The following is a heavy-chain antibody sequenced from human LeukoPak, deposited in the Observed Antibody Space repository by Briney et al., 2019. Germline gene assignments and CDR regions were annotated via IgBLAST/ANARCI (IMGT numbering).Heavy chain of an antibody. CDR1: GCSFTSYW. D-gene: IGHD2-15*01. V-gene: IGHV5-51*01. CDR2: IYPGDSDT. CDR3: ARLVLDIVVVVAATPSYYYGMDV. J-gene: IGHJ6*02. Sequence: GEALEISCKGSGCSFTSYWIGGGRPMPGKGVEGRGIIYPGDSDTRYSPSFQGQVTISADKSISTAYLQWSSLKASDTAMYYCARLVLDIVVVVAATPSYYYGMDVWGQGTTVTVSS.